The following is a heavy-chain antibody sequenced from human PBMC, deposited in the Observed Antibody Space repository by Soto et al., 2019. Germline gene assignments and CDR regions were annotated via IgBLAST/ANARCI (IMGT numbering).Heavy chain of an antibody. CDR1: GFSLSTSGMC. V-gene: IGHV2-70*01. J-gene: IGHJ4*02. Sequence: SGSTLVNPTQTLTLTCTFSGFSLSTSGMCVSWIRQPPGKALEWLALIDWGDEKYYSTSLKTRLTISKDTSKNQVVLTMTNMDPVDTATYYCARIRNTRGSGWYYFDYWGQGTLVTAPQ. CDR3: ARIRNTRGSGWYYFDY. CDR2: IDWGDEK. D-gene: IGHD6-19*01.